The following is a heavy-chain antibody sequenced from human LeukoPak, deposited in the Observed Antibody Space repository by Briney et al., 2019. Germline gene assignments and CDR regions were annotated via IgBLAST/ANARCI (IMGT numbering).Heavy chain of an antibody. CDR3: AKELSSGSRSYFDY. V-gene: IGHV3-43D*03. CDR2: ISWDGGST. J-gene: IGHJ4*02. CDR1: GFTFDDYA. D-gene: IGHD1-26*01. Sequence: PGGSLRLSCAASGFTFDDYAMPWVRQAPGKGLEWVSLISWDGGSTYYADSVKGRFTISRDNSKNSLYLQMNILRAEDTALYYFAKELSSGSRSYFDYWAKGTLVTSPQ.